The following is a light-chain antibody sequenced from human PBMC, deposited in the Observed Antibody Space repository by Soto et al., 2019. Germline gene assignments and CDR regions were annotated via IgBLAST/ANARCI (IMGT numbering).Light chain of an antibody. V-gene: IGKV3-15*01. CDR3: QQYNDWPRT. Sequence: EIVLTQSPASLSVSPGERATLSCRASQSVRSKVAWYQQKPGQAPSLVIYGASSRATGIPARFSGSESETEFTLTISRLQSEDFAVYYCQQYNDWPRTFGQGTKVDIK. CDR1: QSVRSK. CDR2: GAS. J-gene: IGKJ1*01.